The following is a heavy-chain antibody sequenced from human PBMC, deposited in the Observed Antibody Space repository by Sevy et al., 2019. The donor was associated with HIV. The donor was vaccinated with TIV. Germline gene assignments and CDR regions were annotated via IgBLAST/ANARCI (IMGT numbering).Heavy chain of an antibody. CDR2: ISYDGSNK. D-gene: IGHD3-16*01. J-gene: IGHJ6*02. Sequence: GGSLRLSCAASGFTFSSYAMHWVRQAPGKGLEWVAVISYDGSNKYYADSVKGRFTISRDNSKNTLYLQMNSLRVEDTAIYYCARSGGLVDGGMDVWGQGTTVTVSS. CDR3: ARSGGLVDGGMDV. CDR1: GFTFSSYA. V-gene: IGHV3-30*04.